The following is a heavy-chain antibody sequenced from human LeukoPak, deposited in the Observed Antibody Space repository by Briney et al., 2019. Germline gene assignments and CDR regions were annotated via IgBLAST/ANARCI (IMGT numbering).Heavy chain of an antibody. Sequence: PGGSLRLSCAASGFTFDDYAMHWVRQAPGKGLEWVSGISWNSGSIGYADSVKGRFTISRDNAKNSLYLQMNSLRAEDTALYYCAKVGYSSSWLYFDYWGQGTLVTVSS. CDR2: ISWNSGSI. CDR1: GFTFDDYA. D-gene: IGHD6-13*01. CDR3: AKVGYSSSWLYFDY. V-gene: IGHV3-9*01. J-gene: IGHJ4*02.